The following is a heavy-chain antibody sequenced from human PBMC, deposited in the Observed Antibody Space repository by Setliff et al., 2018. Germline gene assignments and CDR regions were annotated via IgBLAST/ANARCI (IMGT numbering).Heavy chain of an antibody. CDR3: ASLNWNHLYYYMDV. CDR1: GGTFSSYA. CDR2: IIPIFGTA. J-gene: IGHJ6*03. V-gene: IGHV1-69*06. D-gene: IGHD1-1*01. Sequence: ASVKVSCKASGGTFSSYAISWVRQAPGQGLEWKGRIIPIFGTANYAQKFQGRVTITADKSTSTAYMELSSLRSEDTAVYYCASLNWNHLYYYMDVWGKGTTVTVS.